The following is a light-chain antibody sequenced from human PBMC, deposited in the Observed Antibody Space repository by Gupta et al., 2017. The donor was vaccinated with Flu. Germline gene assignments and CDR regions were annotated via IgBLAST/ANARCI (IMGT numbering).Light chain of an antibody. CDR2: DDS. V-gene: IGLV3-21*02. Sequence: SYVLTQPPSVSVAPGQTAKITCGGDNIGSKSVHWYQQKPGQAPGVVVYDDSDRPSGIPERFSGSNSGNTDTLTISKVEAGDEAEYVCQVWPISSDHLRVFGGGTKLTVL. CDR1: NIGSKS. J-gene: IGLJ3*02. CDR3: QVWPISSDHLRV.